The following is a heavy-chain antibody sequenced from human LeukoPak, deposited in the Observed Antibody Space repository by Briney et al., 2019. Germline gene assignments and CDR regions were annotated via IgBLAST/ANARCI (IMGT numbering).Heavy chain of an antibody. V-gene: IGHV1-8*01. J-gene: IGHJ5*02. CDR2: MNPNSGHT. Sequence: ASVKVSCKASGYTFTSYDINWVRQATGQGLEWMGWMNPNSGHTGYAQKFQGRVTMTRNTSITTAYMELSSLRSEDTAVYYCASTHYYDSSGDNWFDPWGQGTLVTVSS. CDR1: GYTFTSYD. D-gene: IGHD3-22*01. CDR3: ASTHYYDSSGDNWFDP.